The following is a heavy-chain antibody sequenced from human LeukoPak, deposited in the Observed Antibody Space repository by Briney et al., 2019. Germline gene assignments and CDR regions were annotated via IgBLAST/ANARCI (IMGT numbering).Heavy chain of an antibody. CDR1: GGTFSSYA. CDR3: ARGNSPAIAAAADY. CDR2: IIPILGIA. D-gene: IGHD6-13*01. J-gene: IGHJ4*02. V-gene: IGHV1-69*04. Sequence: ASVKVSCKASGGTFSSYAISWVRQAPGQGLEWMGRIIPILGIANYAQKFQGRVTITADKSTSTAYMELSSPRSEDTAVYYCARGNSPAIAAAADYWGQGTLVTVSS.